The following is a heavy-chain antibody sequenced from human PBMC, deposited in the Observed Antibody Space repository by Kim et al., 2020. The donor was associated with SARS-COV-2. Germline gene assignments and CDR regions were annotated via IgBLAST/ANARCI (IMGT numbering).Heavy chain of an antibody. CDR3: ARGRSPKGMVATAC. V-gene: IGHV3-21*01. Sequence: ADSVKGRFTISRDNAKNSLYLQMNSLRAEDTAVYYCARGRSPKGMVATACWGQGTLVTVSS. D-gene: IGHD5-12*01. J-gene: IGHJ4*02.